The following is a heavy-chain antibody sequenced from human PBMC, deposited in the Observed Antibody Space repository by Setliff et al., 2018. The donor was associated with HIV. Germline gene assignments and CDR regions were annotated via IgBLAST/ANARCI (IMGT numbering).Heavy chain of an antibody. CDR2: IYYSGST. CDR3: ARGKNYYDSSGYHY. CDR1: DDTMTSNY. V-gene: IGHV4-59*01. Sequence: SETLSLTCTVSDDTMTSNYWSWIRQPPGKGLEWIGYIYYSGSTNYNPSLKSRVTISVDTSKNQFSLKLSSVTAADTAVYYCARGKNYYDSSGYHYWGQGTQVTVSS. D-gene: IGHD3-22*01. J-gene: IGHJ4*02.